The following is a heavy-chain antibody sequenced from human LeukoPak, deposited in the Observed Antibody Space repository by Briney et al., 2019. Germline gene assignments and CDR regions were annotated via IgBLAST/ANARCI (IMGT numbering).Heavy chain of an antibody. V-gene: IGHV4-59*01. J-gene: IGHJ4*02. D-gene: IGHD1-26*01. CDR1: GGSLSSYY. CDR2: INSSGST. Sequence: ETLSLTCPVSGGSLSSYYRSWIRQPTGKGLEWIGYINSSGSTNNNPSLNKRVAISVDTSKNQFSLKLSSVTAADTAVYYCARRGSVYYFDYWGQGTLVTVSS. CDR3: ARRGSVYYFDY.